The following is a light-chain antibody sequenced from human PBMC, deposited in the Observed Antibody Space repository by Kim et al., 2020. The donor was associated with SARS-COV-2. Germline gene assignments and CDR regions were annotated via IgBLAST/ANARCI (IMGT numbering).Light chain of an antibody. CDR2: WAS. J-gene: IGKJ2*01. Sequence: DIVMTQSPDSLAVSLGERATINCTSSHSLLYSSNKKTYLAWYQQKPRQPPRLLISWASTRESGVPDRFSGSGSETDFTLTISTLQAEDVTVYYCQQYCNVPYTFGQGTKLEI. V-gene: IGKV4-1*01. CDR1: HSLLYSSNKKTY. CDR3: QQYCNVPYT.